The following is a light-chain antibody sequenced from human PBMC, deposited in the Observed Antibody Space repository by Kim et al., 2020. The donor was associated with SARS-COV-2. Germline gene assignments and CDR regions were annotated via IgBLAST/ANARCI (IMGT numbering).Light chain of an antibody. J-gene: IGKJ2*01. Sequence: AYISCRSSQSLVYSDESSYWNGLQQRPGQSPRRLIDKVSNRESGVPDRFSGRGSGTDFRLKISRVGGEEVGVYYCMQGTHWPPMYTFGQGPKLEI. CDR3: MQGTHWPPMYT. CDR2: KVS. CDR1: QSLVYSDESSY. V-gene: IGKV2-30*01.